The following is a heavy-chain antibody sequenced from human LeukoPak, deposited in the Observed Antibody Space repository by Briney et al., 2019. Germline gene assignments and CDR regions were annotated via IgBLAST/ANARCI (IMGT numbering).Heavy chain of an antibody. Sequence: PSETLSLTCIVSGGSISSGDYYWTWIRQPPGKGLEWIGYTYYTGNTYYNASLKSRVTISVDTSKNQFSLKLSSVTAADTAVYYCARDLPHGYCSSTSCPLDAFDIWGQGTMVTVCS. CDR2: TYYTGNT. J-gene: IGHJ3*02. V-gene: IGHV4-30-4*08. CDR3: ARDLPHGYCSSTSCPLDAFDI. CDR1: GGSISSGDYY. D-gene: IGHD2-2*03.